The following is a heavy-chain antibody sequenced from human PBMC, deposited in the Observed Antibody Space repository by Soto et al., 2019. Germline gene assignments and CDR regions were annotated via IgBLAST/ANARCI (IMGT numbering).Heavy chain of an antibody. Sequence: SETLSLTCTASGGSISSGGYYWSWIRQHPGKGLEWIGYIYYSGSTNYNPSLKSRVTISVDTSKNQFSLKLSSVTAADTAVYYCARGPSIVVVPAAIGYYYYMDVWGKGTRSPSP. V-gene: IGHV4-31*03. CDR2: IYYSGST. J-gene: IGHJ6*03. D-gene: IGHD2-2*01. CDR1: GGSISSGGYY. CDR3: ARGPSIVVVPAAIGYYYYMDV.